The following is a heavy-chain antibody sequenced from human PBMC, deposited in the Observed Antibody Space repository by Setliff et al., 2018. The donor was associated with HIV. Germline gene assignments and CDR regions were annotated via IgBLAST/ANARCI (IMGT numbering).Heavy chain of an antibody. CDR1: GGTFSSYA. V-gene: IGHV1-69*13. D-gene: IGHD1-7*01. CDR3: ARVPAGTAYDK. Sequence: SVKVSCKASGGTFSSYAISWVRQAPGQGLEWMGGIIPIFGTVKYAQKFQGRVTITADGSTSTAYMEVSRLRSEDTAVYFCARVPAGTAYDKWGQGTLVTVSS. CDR2: IIPIFGTV. J-gene: IGHJ4*02.